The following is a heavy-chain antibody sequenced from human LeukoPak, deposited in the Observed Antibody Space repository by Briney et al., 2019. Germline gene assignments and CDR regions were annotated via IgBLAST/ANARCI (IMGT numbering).Heavy chain of an antibody. CDR2: ISSSSSYI. Sequence: GGSLRLSCAASGFTFSSYSMNWVRQAPGKGLEWVSSISSSSSYIYYVDSVKGRFTISRDNAKNSLYLQMNSLRAEDTTVYYCARVYAGVDYWGQGTLVTVSS. CDR1: GFTFSSYS. J-gene: IGHJ4*02. D-gene: IGHD2-2*01. V-gene: IGHV3-21*01. CDR3: ARVYAGVDY.